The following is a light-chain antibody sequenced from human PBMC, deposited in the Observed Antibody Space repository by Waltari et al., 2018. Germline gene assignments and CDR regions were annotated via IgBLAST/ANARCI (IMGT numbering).Light chain of an antibody. CDR3: QHRGNWPLLA. V-gene: IGKV3-11*01. Sequence: EIVLAQSPATLSFSPGERATLSCRASQSVGRFLAWYQRKPGKAPRLLIYDASDRATGTPARFSGSGSGTDFTLTISSLEPEDFAVYYCQHRGNWPLLAFGQGTRLEIK. CDR1: QSVGRF. CDR2: DAS. J-gene: IGKJ5*01.